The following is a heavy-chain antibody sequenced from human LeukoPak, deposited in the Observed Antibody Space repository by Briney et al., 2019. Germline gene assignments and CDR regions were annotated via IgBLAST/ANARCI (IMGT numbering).Heavy chain of an antibody. CDR3: ARGLEYSYYLDV. Sequence: PSETLSLTCSVSGVSVSSPTYYWSWIRQHPGKGLEWIGHIYSTGSRYYNPSLESRVSVSFDTSKDQFSLKMSSMTAADTAVYYCARGLEYSYYLDVWGKGTTVTVSS. V-gene: IGHV4-31*03. CDR1: GVSVSSPTYY. CDR2: IYSTGSR. D-gene: IGHD3/OR15-3a*01. J-gene: IGHJ6*03.